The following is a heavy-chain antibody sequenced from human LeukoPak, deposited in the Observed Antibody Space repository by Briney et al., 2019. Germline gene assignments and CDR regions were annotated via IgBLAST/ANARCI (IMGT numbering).Heavy chain of an antibody. Sequence: GGSLRLSCAASGFTFSSYAMSWVRQAPGKGLEWVSAISGSGGSTYYADSVKGRSTISRDNSKNTLYLQMNSLRAEGTAVYYCAKDLDSSSWYEVDYWGQGTLVTVSS. CDR3: AKDLDSSSWYEVDY. V-gene: IGHV3-23*01. J-gene: IGHJ4*02. CDR2: ISGSGGST. CDR1: GFTFSSYA. D-gene: IGHD6-13*01.